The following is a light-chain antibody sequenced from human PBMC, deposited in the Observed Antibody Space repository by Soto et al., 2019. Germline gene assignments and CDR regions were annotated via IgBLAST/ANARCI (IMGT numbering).Light chain of an antibody. CDR3: QQSYSTPRFT. V-gene: IGKV1-39*01. Sequence: DIQMTQSPSSLSASVGDRVTITCRASQNIRSYLNWYQQKPGKAPNLLIYAASSLQSGVPSRFSGSGSGTDFALTISRLQPEDFATYYCQQSYSTPRFTFGPGTEVDIK. CDR2: AAS. J-gene: IGKJ3*01. CDR1: QNIRSY.